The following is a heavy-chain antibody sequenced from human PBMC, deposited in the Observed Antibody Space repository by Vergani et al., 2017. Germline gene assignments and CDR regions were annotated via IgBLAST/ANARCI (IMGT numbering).Heavy chain of an antibody. D-gene: IGHD6-6*01. V-gene: IGHV4-4*07. CDR2: IYTSEST. J-gene: IGHJ4*02. Sequence: QVQLQESGPGLVKPSETLSLTCIGSGGCISPYYWSWIRQPAGKGLEWIGRIYTSESTNYNPSLKSRVTMSVDTSKNQFSLKLSSVTAADTAVYYCAREYSSSVGFLAYWGQGTLVTVSS. CDR1: GGCISPYY. CDR3: AREYSSSVGFLAY.